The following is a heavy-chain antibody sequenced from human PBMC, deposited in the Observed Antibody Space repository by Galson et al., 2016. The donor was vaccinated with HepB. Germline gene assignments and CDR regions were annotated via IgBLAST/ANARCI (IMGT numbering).Heavy chain of an antibody. Sequence: VRQATGKGLEWVSAIGTAGDTYYPGSVRGRFTISRENSKNSLYLQMNSLTAGDTAVYYCARGKFDCSGGTCHYYGMDVWGKGTTVTVSS. CDR2: IGTAGDT. J-gene: IGHJ6*04. D-gene: IGHD2-15*01. CDR3: ARGKFDCSGGTCHYYGMDV. V-gene: IGHV3-13*01.